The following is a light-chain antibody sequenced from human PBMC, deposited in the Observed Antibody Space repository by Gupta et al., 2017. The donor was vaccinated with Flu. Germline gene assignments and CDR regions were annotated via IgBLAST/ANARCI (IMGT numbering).Light chain of an antibody. CDR1: TSDVGGYDY. J-gene: IGLJ3*02. CDR2: EVT. Sequence: SVTISCTGTTSDVGGYDYVSWYQKHAGRAPQLIIYEVTNRPSGVSDRLSGSKSGNTASLTISGLQADDEADYYCSSYTSSSTWVFGGGTTVTVL. CDR3: SSYTSSSTWV. V-gene: IGLV2-14*01.